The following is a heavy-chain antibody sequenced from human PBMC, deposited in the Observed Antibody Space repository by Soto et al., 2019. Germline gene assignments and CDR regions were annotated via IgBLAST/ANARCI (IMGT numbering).Heavy chain of an antibody. CDR1: GGSCSIYG. CDR2: IIPIFGTA. D-gene: IGHD3-9*01. V-gene: IGHV1-69*13. J-gene: IGHJ6*02. Sequence: GTPAKVCRTASGGSCSIYGISLLRQAPGQVLQWMGGIIPIFGTANYAQKFQGRVTITADEYTSTAYMELSSLRSEDTAVYYCARDPYYDILTGPQHKPSYYYGMDVWGQGTKVTSP. CDR3: ARDPYYDILTGPQHKPSYYYGMDV.